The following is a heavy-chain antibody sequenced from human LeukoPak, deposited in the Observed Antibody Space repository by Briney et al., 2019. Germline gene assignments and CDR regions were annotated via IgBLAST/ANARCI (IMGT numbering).Heavy chain of an antibody. CDR2: IIPIFGTA. CDR3: ARGRVFIAVAAIDY. D-gene: IGHD6-19*01. Sequence: SVKVSCKASGGTFSSYAISWVRQAPGQGLEWMGGIIPIFGTANYAQKFQGRVTMTRDMSTSTVYMELSSLRSEDTAVYYCARGRVFIAVAAIDYWGQGTLVTVSS. CDR1: GGTFSSYA. J-gene: IGHJ4*02. V-gene: IGHV1-69*05.